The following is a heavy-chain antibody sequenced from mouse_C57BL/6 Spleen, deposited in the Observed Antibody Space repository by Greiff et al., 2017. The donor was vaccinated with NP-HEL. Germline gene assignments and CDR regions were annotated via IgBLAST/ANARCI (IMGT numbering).Heavy chain of an antibody. J-gene: IGHJ1*03. CDR2: IRLKSDNYAT. D-gene: IGHD1-1*01. CDR1: GFTFSNYW. Sequence: EVKVEESGGGLVQPGGSMKLSCVASGFTFSNYWMNWVRQSPEKGLEWVAQIRLKSDNYATHYAESVKGRFTISRDDSKSSVYLQMNNLRAEDTGIYYCTGGYGSSSYWLFDVWGTGTTVTVSS. CDR3: TGGYGSSSYWLFDV. V-gene: IGHV6-3*01.